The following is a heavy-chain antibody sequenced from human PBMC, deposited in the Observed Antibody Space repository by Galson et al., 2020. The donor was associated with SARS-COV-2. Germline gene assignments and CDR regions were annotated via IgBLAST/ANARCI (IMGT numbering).Heavy chain of an antibody. Sequence: LSLTCAASGFTFDDYAMHWVRQPPGKGLEWVSGISWNSGSIVYADSVKGRFTISRDNAKNFLYLQMNSLRAEDTALYYCAKDFLTRKVGFDAFDIWGQGTLVTVSS. V-gene: IGHV3-9*01. D-gene: IGHD4-17*01. CDR1: GFTFDDYA. CDR3: AKDFLTRKVGFDAFDI. CDR2: ISWNSGSI. J-gene: IGHJ3*02.